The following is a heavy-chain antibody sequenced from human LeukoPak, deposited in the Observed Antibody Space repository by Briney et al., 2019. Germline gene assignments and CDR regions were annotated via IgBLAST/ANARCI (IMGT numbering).Heavy chain of an antibody. D-gene: IGHD6-19*01. CDR1: GGSISGYY. Sequence: SETLSLTCTVSGGSISGYYWSWIRQPPGKGLEWVGYISYSGSTNYKPSLKSRVTISVDTSKNQFSLKLSSVTVADTAIYYCARDGRAGSLFAYWGRGTLVTVSS. V-gene: IGHV4-59*01. CDR2: ISYSGST. J-gene: IGHJ4*02. CDR3: ARDGRAGSLFAY.